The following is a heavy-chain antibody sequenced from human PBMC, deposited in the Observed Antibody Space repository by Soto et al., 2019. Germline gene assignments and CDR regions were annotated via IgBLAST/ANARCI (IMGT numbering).Heavy chain of an antibody. CDR2: IISSGSTI. J-gene: IGHJ4*02. CDR3: ACYAYSSPFC. CDR1: GFTFSDYY. V-gene: IGHV3-11*01. Sequence: LRLSLASSGFTFSDYYISWIRQARGKVLEWVSFIISSGSTIYYADSVKRPFSSSRDNAKITLNLHLDSLSAEHTPLGHFACYAYSSPFCWGQGTLVTVSS. D-gene: IGHD6-13*01.